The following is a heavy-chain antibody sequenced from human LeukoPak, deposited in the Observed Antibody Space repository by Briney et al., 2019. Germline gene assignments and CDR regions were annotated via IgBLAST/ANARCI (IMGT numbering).Heavy chain of an antibody. D-gene: IGHD3-22*01. CDR1: GFTFSSNS. CDR3: AKIHGANSSGYYGDAFDI. Sequence: PGGSLSLYCSASGFTFSSNSMNWLRQAQGKGLEWVSSISSSSSYIYYADSVKVRFTISRDNAKNSLYLQMNSLRAEDMAVYYCAKIHGANSSGYYGDAFDIWGQGTMVTVSS. V-gene: IGHV3-21*01. CDR2: ISSSSSYI. J-gene: IGHJ3*02.